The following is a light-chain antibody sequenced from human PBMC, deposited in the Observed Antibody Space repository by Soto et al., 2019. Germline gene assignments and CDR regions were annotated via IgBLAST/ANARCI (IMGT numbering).Light chain of an antibody. V-gene: IGLV2-8*01. J-gene: IGLJ3*02. CDR1: SSDVGGYNF. CDR2: EVS. CDR3: SSYTNSDTWV. Sequence: QSALTQSPSASGSPGQSVTISCTGTSSDVGGYNFVSWYQQHPGKAPKLMIYEVSKRLSGVPDRFSGSKSGNTASLTISGLQAEDEADYYCSSYTNSDTWVFGGGTKLTVL.